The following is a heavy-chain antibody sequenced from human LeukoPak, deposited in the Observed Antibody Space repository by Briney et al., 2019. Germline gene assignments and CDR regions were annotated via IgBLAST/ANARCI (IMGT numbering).Heavy chain of an antibody. CDR1: GYTFTGYY. CDR2: INPNSGGT. V-gene: IGHV1-2*02. CDR3: ARDPDPLDWGSFRYFDY. Sequence: ASVKVSCKASGYTFTGYYMHWVRQAPGQGLEWMGWINPNSGGTNYAQKFQGRVTMTRDTSISTAYMELSRLRSDDTAVYCCARDPDPLDWGSFRYFDYWGQGTLVTVSS. D-gene: IGHD3/OR15-3a*01. J-gene: IGHJ4*02.